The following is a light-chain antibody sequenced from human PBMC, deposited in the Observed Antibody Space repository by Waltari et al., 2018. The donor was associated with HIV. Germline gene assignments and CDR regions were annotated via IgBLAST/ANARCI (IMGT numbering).Light chain of an antibody. CDR1: SSNVGANI. CDR3: ATWDDNLNGLL. J-gene: IGLJ2*01. CDR2: NND. Sequence: QSVLTQPSSASGTPGQTVTIFCSGSSSNVGANIVNWYQQLPGTVPKLLIYNNDQRPSGVPDRFSGSKSGTSASLAVSGLQPEDEADYYCATWDDNLNGLLFGGRTKLTVL. V-gene: IGLV1-44*01.